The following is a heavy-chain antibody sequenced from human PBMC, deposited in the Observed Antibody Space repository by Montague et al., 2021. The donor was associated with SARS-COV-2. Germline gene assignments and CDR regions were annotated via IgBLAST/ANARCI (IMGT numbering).Heavy chain of an antibody. Sequence: SETLSLTCTVSGDSTSCTNCYWGWIRQAPGQGLDWIGTIYNSGTNYSNPTLKSRLTISIDTSKNHFSLKLTSVTAADTAVYYCARQRNAGDHFLDNWFHPWGQGTLVTVSS. J-gene: IGHJ5*02. CDR1: GDSTSCTNCY. CDR2: IYNSGTN. CDR3: ARQRNAGDHFLDNWFHP. V-gene: IGHV4-39*01. D-gene: IGHD4-17*01.